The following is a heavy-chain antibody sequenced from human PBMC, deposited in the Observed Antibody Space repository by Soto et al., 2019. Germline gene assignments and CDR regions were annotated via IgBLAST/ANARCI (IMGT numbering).Heavy chain of an antibody. CDR3: ARVLYYGSGSYSSYGMDV. D-gene: IGHD3-10*01. J-gene: IGHJ6*02. V-gene: IGHV1-69*01. Sequence: QVQLVQSGAEVKKPGSSVKVSCKTSGVSFNNNGIGWVRQAPGHGLEGIGGVSHPFRTSNYAWKFKGRISITADASTGTVNIELSSLTSEDTAQYYCARVLYYGSGSYSSYGMDVWGQGTTVTVSS. CDR1: GVSFNNNG. CDR2: VSHPFRTS.